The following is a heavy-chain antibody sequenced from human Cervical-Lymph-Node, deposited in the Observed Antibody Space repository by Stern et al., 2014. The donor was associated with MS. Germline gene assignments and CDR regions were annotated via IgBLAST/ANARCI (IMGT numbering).Heavy chain of an antibody. CDR2: IYPYDSDT. CDR1: GYSFTIYY. V-gene: IGHV5-51*01. Sequence: QLVQSGAEVKKPGESLKISCKLSGYSFTIYYIAWVRQMPGKGLECMGVIYPYDSDTTYSPSFQGQVTISADKSITTAYLQWSSLRASDTAMYYCARHVQGFDYWGQGTLVTVSS. J-gene: IGHJ4*02. CDR3: ARHVQGFDY.